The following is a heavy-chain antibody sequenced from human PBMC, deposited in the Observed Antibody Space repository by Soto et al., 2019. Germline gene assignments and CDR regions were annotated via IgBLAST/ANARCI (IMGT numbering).Heavy chain of an antibody. J-gene: IGHJ6*02. CDR3: ARAGSDYEFWSGYTEYYYGMHV. CDR1: GYTFTGYY. CDR2: INPNSGGT. V-gene: IGHV1-2*04. Sequence: ASVKVSCKASGYTFTGYYMHWVRQAPGQGLEWMGWINPNSGGTNYAQKFQGWVTMTRDTSISTAYMELSRLRSDDTAVYYCARAGSDYEFWSGYTEYYYGMHVWGQGTTVTVSS. D-gene: IGHD3-3*01.